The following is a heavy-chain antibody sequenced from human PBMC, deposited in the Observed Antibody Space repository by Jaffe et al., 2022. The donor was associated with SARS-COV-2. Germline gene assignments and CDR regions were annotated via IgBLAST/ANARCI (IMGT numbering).Heavy chain of an antibody. CDR2: YGGSGGSR. D-gene: IGHD1-26*01. CDR1: GFTFSNYG. J-gene: IGHJ4*02. Sequence: EVQLLESGGGMVQRGGSLRLSCAASGFTFSNYGMSWVRQAPGKGLEWLAYGGSGGSRYYADSVRGRLTVSRDNSNNTLYLQMNSLRDEDTAIYYCAKFRGSYYGAYYFDSWGQGTLVTVSS. CDR3: AKFRGSYYGAYYFDS. V-gene: IGHV3-23*01.